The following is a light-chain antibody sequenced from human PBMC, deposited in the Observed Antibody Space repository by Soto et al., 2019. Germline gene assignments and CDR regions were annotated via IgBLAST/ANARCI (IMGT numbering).Light chain of an antibody. CDR1: QTISDF. CDR2: SAS. V-gene: IGKV1-39*01. Sequence: DIQLTQSPSSLSASVGDRVTISCRASQTISDFLLWYQQRPGEAPKVLIYSASRLQSGAPPRLSGSGSGADFTLTISSLQPEDVATYYCQQSYSAPLTFGGGTNVEIK. J-gene: IGKJ4*01. CDR3: QQSYSAPLT.